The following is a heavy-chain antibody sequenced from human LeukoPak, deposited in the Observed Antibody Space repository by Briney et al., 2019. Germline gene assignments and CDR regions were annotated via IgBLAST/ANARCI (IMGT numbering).Heavy chain of an antibody. J-gene: IGHJ3*02. Sequence: SGGSLRLSCVASGFTFSSYEMNWVRQAPGKGLEWVSYISSSGSTIYYADSVKGRFTISRDNAKNSLYLQMNSLRAEDTAVYYCARGYSSGWYYAFDIWGQGTMVTVSS. V-gene: IGHV3-48*03. CDR3: ARGYSSGWYYAFDI. D-gene: IGHD6-19*01. CDR2: ISSSGSTI. CDR1: GFTFSSYE.